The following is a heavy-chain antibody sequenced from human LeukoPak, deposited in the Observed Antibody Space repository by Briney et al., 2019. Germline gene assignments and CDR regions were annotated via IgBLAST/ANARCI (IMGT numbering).Heavy chain of an antibody. Sequence: GGSLRLSCAASGFTFSSHGMSWVRQAPGKGLEWVAVISYDGSNKYYADSVKGRFTISRDNSKNTLYLQMNSLRAEDTAVYYCARDRSGSYYDAFDIWGQGTMVTVSS. CDR2: ISYDGSNK. V-gene: IGHV3-30*03. J-gene: IGHJ3*02. CDR1: GFTFSSHG. D-gene: IGHD1-26*01. CDR3: ARDRSGSYYDAFDI.